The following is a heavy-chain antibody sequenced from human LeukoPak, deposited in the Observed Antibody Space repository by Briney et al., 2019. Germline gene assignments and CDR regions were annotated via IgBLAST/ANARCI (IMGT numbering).Heavy chain of an antibody. CDR2: ISGSGGST. J-gene: IGHJ5*02. V-gene: IGHV3-23*01. Sequence: PGGSLRLSCAASGFTFSSYAMSWVRQAPGKGLEWVSAISGSGGSTYYADSVKGRFTISRDNSKNTLYLQMNSLRAEDTAVYYCARGRRVVVPAASKYNWFDPWGQGTLVTVSS. CDR3: ARGRRVVVPAASKYNWFDP. CDR1: GFTFSSYA. D-gene: IGHD2-2*01.